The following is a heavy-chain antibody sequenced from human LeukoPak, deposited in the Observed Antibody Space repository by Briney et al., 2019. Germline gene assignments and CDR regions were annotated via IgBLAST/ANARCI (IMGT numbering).Heavy chain of an antibody. CDR1: GGSISSYY. D-gene: IGHD3-10*01. J-gene: IGHJ4*02. CDR2: IYYSGST. Sequence: SETLSVTCTVPGGSISSYYCSWIRQPPGKGLEWIGYIYYSGSTNYNPSLKSRVTISVDTSKNQFSLKLSSVTAADTAVYYCARDLNYYGSGYFDYWGQGTLVTVSS. V-gene: IGHV4-59*01. CDR3: ARDLNYYGSGYFDY.